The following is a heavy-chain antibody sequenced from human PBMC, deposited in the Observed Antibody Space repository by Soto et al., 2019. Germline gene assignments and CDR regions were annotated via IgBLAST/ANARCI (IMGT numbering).Heavy chain of an antibody. D-gene: IGHD2-15*01. CDR2: IIPIFGTA. Sequence: QVQLVQSGAEVKKPGSSVKVSCKASGGTFSSYAISWVRQAPGQGLEWMGGIIPIFGTANYAQKFQGRVTITADESTSTADVELSRLGSEETAVYYCGRGSDCSGGSCYSAGPALGMGVWGQGTTVTVSS. J-gene: IGHJ6*02. CDR1: GGTFSSYA. V-gene: IGHV1-69*12. CDR3: GRGSDCSGGSCYSAGPALGMGV.